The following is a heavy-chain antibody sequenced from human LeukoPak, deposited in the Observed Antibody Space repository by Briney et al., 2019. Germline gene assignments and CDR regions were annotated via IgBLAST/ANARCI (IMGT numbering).Heavy chain of an antibody. CDR3: AKAGGSGISDLSDY. CDR1: GFTFDYYA. CDR2: ISWNSGSI. V-gene: IGHV3-9*01. D-gene: IGHD1-26*01. J-gene: IGHJ4*02. Sequence: GGSLRLSCAASGFTFDYYAMHWVRQAPGKGLEWVSGISWNSGSIGYADSVKGRFTISRDNAKNSLYLQMNSLRAEDTALYYCAKAGGSGISDLSDYWGQGTLVTVSS.